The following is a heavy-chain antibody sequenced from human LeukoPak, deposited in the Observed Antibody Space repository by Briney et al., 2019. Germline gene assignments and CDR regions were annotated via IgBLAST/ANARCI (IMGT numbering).Heavy chain of an antibody. D-gene: IGHD6-19*01. CDR3: ASYPRYSSSPPFDY. Sequence: ASVKVSCKASGYTFTSYYIHWVRQAPGQGLEWMGWINPNTGDTNYAQKFQGRVTMTRDTTISTAYMELSRLTSDDTAVYYCASYPRYSSSPPFDYWGQGTLVTVSS. J-gene: IGHJ4*02. CDR1: GYTFTSYY. V-gene: IGHV1-2*02. CDR2: INPNTGDT.